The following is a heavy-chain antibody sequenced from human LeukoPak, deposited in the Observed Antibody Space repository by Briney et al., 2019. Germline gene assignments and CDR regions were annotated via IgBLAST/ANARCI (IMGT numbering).Heavy chain of an antibody. CDR2: MNPNSGNT. V-gene: IGHV1-8*02. CDR1: GYTFTSYG. D-gene: IGHD3-3*01. J-gene: IGHJ6*03. Sequence: ASVKVSCKASGYTFTSYGISWVRQAPGQGLEWMGWMNPNSGNTGYAQKFQGRVTMTRNTSISTAYMELSSLRSEDTAVYYCARAPSKVVRFSKSSGGYYMDVWGKGTTVTVSS. CDR3: ARAPSKVVRFSKSSGGYYMDV.